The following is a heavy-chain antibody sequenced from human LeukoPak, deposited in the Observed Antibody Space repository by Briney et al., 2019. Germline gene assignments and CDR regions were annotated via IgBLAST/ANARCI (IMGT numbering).Heavy chain of an antibody. D-gene: IGHD6-13*01. CDR2: ISSSGSTI. V-gene: IGHV3-48*03. CDR3: ARGYSWAAAVREPFNY. J-gene: IGHJ4*02. Sequence: GGSLRLPCAASGFTFSSYEMNWVRQAPGKGLEWVSYISSSGSTIYYADSVKGRFTISRDNAKNSLYLQMNSLRAEDTAVYYCARGYSWAAAVREPFNYWGQGTLVTVSS. CDR1: GFTFSSYE.